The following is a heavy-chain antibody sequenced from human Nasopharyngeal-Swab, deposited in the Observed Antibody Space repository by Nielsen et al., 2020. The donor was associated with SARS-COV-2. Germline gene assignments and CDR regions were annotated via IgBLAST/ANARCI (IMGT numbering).Heavy chain of an antibody. CDR3: ARTILSSSPEEGFDY. D-gene: IGHD6-6*01. V-gene: IGHV3-69-1*01. J-gene: IGHJ4*02. Sequence: WIRQPPGKGLEWVSSISSSSYIYYADSVKGRFTISRDNAKNSLYLQMNSLRAEDTAVYYCARTILSSSPEEGFDYWGQGTPVTVSS. CDR2: ISSSSYI.